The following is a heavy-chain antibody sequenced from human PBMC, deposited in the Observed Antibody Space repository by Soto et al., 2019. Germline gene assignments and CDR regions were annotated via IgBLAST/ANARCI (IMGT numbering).Heavy chain of an antibody. J-gene: IGHJ3*02. CDR2: IIPILGIA. CDR1: GGTFSSYT. Sequence: SVKVSCKASGGTFSSYTISWVRQAPGQGLEWMGRIIPILGIANYAQKFQGRVTIAADKSTSTAYMELSSLRSEDTAVYYCAREEGLGIPNAFDIWGQGTMVTVSS. D-gene: IGHD7-27*01. CDR3: AREEGLGIPNAFDI. V-gene: IGHV1-69*04.